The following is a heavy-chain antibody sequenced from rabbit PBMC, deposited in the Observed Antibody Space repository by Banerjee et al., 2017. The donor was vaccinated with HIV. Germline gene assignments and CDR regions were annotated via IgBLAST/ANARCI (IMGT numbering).Heavy chain of an antibody. Sequence: QLKETGGGLVQPGGSLTLSCKASGFTITSKYGVSWVRQAPGKGLEWIGIIYAGRGSTIYASWVKGRFTISSDNAQNTVDLQMNSLTAADTATYFCARRDVYTGGYSGYAWDLWGQGTLVTVS. CDR3: ARRDVYTGGYSGYAWDL. V-gene: IGHV1S7*01. D-gene: IGHD6-1*01. J-gene: IGHJ4*01. CDR1: GFTITSKY. CDR2: IYAGRGST.